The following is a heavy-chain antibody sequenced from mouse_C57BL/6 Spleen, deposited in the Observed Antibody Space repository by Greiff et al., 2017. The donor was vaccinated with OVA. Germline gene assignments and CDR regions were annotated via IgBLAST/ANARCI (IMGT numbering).Heavy chain of an antibody. CDR3: ARHVDYDEGYAMDY. V-gene: IGHV2-6-1*01. J-gene: IGHJ4*01. Sequence: VKLVESGPGLVAPSQSLSITCTVSGFSLTSYGVHWVRQPPGKGLEWLVVIWSDGSTTYNSALKSRLSISKDNSKSQVFLKMNSLQTDDTAMYYCARHVDYDEGYAMDYWGQGTSVTVSS. CDR2: IWSDGST. CDR1: GFSLTSYG. D-gene: IGHD2-4*01.